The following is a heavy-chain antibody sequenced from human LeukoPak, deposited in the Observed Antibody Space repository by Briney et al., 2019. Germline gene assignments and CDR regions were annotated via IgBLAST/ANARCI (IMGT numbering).Heavy chain of an antibody. D-gene: IGHD6-19*01. V-gene: IGHV3-15*01. J-gene: IGHJ4*02. CDR2: IKSKTDGGTT. CDR3: PTVLAYSGGWYYYY. CDR1: GFTFSNAW. Sequence: PGGSLRLSCAASGFTFSNAWMSWVRQAPGKGLEWVGRIKSKTDGGTTDYAAPVKGRFTISRDDSKNTLYMQMNSLKTEDTAVYYCPTVLAYSGGWYYYYWGQGTLFPSPS.